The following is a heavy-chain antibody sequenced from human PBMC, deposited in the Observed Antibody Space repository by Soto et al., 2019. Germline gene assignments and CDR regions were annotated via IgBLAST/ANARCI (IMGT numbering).Heavy chain of an antibody. J-gene: IGHJ4*02. CDR3: ARGRRDYYSSGSYYPLDY. D-gene: IGHD3-10*01. CDR2: IYYSGST. CDR1: GGSISSGGYY. V-gene: IGHV4-31*02. Sequence: PSETLSLTXTVSGGSISSGGYYWSWIRQHPGKGLEWIGYIYYSGSTYYNPSLKSRVTISVDTSKNQFSLKLSSVTAADTAVYYCARGRRDYYSSGSYYPLDYWGQGTLVTVSS.